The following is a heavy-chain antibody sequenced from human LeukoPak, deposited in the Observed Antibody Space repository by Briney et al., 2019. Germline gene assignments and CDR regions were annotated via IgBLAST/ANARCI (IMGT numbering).Heavy chain of an antibody. J-gene: IGHJ3*01. Sequence: PGGSLRLSCVASGFTFKSYAVHWVRQAPGKGLNWVAVLSHDGGSEYYAGSVRGRFSISTDNSKSTVYLQMNTLRPEDTAVYYCARAHSSGRLNGAFDLWGQGTTVTVS. CDR2: LSHDGGSE. CDR3: ARAHSSGRLNGAFDL. V-gene: IGHV3-30*01. D-gene: IGHD3-22*01. CDR1: GFTFKSYA.